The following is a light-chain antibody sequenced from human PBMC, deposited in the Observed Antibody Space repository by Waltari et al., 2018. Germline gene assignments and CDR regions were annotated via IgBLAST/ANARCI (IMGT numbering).Light chain of an antibody. J-gene: IGKJ3*01. CDR2: KAS. Sequence: DIQMIQSPSTLSASVGDRVTITCRASQSISSWVAWYQQKPGTAPKLLIYKASTLETGVPSRFSGSGFGTEFTLTISSLQPDDFATYYCQQYNTYSAFGPGTKVDI. CDR3: QQYNTYSA. CDR1: QSISSW. V-gene: IGKV1-5*03.